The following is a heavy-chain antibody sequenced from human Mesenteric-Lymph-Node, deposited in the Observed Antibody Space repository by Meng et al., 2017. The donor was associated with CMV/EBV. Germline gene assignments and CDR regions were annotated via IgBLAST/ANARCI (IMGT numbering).Heavy chain of an antibody. CDR1: EYPLTELS. D-gene: IGHD6-13*01. CDR2: LDEEDLEP. V-gene: IGHV1-24*01. Sequence: ASVKVSCKVLEYPLTELSVYWVRQAPGEGLEWLGGLDEEDLEPMYAQRFQGRVTMTTDTSTSTAYMELRSLRSDDTAVYYCASGYSSSWWAREYDYWGQGTLVTVSS. J-gene: IGHJ4*02. CDR3: ASGYSSSWWAREYDY.